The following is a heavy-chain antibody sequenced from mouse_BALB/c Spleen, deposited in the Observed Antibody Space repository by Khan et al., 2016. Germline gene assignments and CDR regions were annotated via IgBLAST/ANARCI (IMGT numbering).Heavy chain of an antibody. CDR1: GYTFTNYG. CDR2: INTYSGES. D-gene: IGHD1-1*01. V-gene: IGHV9-3-1*01. CDR3: ARYRYYYGSSSYFDV. J-gene: IGHJ1*01. Sequence: QIQLVQSGPELKKPGKTVKISCKASGYTFTNYGMNWVKQAPGKGLKWMGWINTYSGESTYADDFKGRFAFSLETSANTAYLQINNLKNEDTATCICARYRYYYGSSSYFDVWGAGTTVTVSS.